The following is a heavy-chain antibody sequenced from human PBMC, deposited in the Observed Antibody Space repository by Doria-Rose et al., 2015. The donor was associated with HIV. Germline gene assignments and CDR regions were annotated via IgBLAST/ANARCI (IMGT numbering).Heavy chain of an antibody. J-gene: IGHJ4*02. V-gene: IGHV4-34*01. CDR1: GGSFSGYY. CDR3: ARGPSHYGSGSDYRIGGYFDY. D-gene: IGHD3-10*01. CDR2: INHSGST. Sequence: QVQLQQWGAGLLKPSETLSLTCAVYGGSFSGYYWTWIRQPPGKGLEWIAEINHSGSTNYNPSLKSRVTISVDTSKNQLSLRLTSVTAADTAVYYCARGPSHYGSGSDYRIGGYFDYWGQGTLVTVSS.